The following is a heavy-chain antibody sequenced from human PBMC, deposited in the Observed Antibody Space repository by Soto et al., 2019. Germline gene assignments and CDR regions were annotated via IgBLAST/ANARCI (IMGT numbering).Heavy chain of an antibody. J-gene: IGHJ4*02. V-gene: IGHV5-10-1*01. Sequence: HGESLKISCKGSGYSFTSYWISWVRQMPGKGLEWMGRIDPSDSYTNYSPSFQGHVTISADKSISTAYLQWGSLKASDTAMYYCARQEASIAAPNDYWGQGTLVTVSS. D-gene: IGHD6-6*01. CDR1: GYSFTSYW. CDR3: ARQEASIAAPNDY. CDR2: IDPSDSYT.